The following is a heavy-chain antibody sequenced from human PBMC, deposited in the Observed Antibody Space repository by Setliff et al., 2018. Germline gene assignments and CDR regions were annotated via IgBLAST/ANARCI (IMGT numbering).Heavy chain of an antibody. V-gene: IGHV1-69*05. Sequence: SVKVSCKASGATFSSHGISWVRQAPGQGLEWMGGTIPMFGTTEYAQKFQGRLTIITDESTNTAFMQLSSLRSDDTAVYYCVRDRAAIVVGPPTAAFDIWGQGTMVTVSS. D-gene: IGHD2-2*01. CDR3: VRDRAAIVVGPPTAAFDI. CDR2: TIPMFGTT. CDR1: GATFSSHG. J-gene: IGHJ3*02.